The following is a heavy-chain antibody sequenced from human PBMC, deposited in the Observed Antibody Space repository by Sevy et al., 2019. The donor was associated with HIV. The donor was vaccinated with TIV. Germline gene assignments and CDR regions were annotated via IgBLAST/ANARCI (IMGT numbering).Heavy chain of an antibody. J-gene: IGHJ6*03. CDR2: INHSGST. V-gene: IGHV4-34*01. CDR1: GGSFSGYY. D-gene: IGHD3-3*02. Sequence: SETLSLTCAVYGGSFSGYYWSWIRQPPGKGLEWIGEINHSGSTNYNPSLKSRVTISVDTSKNQFSLKLSSVTAADTAVYYCARGVWPSISSPRGRYYYYYMDVWGKGTTVTVSS. CDR3: ARGVWPSISSPRGRYYYYYMDV.